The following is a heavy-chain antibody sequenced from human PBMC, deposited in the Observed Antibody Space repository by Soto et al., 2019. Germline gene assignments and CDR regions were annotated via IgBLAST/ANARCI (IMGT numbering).Heavy chain of an antibody. J-gene: IGHJ6*02. CDR3: AKDYVLEWLRYYYGMDV. CDR2: ISYDGGNK. CDR1: GFTFSTYG. Sequence: GGSLRLSCAASGFTFSTYGMHWVRQAPGKGLEWVAVISYDGGNKNYADSVKGRFTISRDNSKNTLYLQMNSLRAEDTAVYYCAKDYVLEWLRYYYGMDVWGQGTTVTVSS. V-gene: IGHV3-30*18. D-gene: IGHD3-3*01.